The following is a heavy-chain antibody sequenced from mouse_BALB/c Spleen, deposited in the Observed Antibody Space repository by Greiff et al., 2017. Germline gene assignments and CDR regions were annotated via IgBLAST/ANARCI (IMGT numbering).Heavy chain of an antibody. CDR1: GFTFSSFG. CDR2: ISSGSSTI. V-gene: IGHV5-17*02. J-gene: IGHJ4*01. CDR3: ARSDHYYAMDY. Sequence: EVQLVESGGGLVQPGGSRKLSCAASGFTFSSFGMHCVRQAPEKGLEWVAYISSGSSTIYYADTVKGRFTISRDNPKNTLFLQMTSLRSEDTAMYYCARSDHYYAMDYWGQGTSVTVSS.